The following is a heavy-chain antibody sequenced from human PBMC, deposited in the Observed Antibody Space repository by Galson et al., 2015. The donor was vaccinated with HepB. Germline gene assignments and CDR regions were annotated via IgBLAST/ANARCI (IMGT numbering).Heavy chain of an antibody. CDR1: GGSISSYY. J-gene: IGHJ4*02. CDR2: IYYSGST. V-gene: IGHV4-59*08. D-gene: IGHD6-13*01. Sequence: ETLSLTCTVSGGSISSYYWSWIRQPPGKGLEWIGYIYYSGSTNYNPSLKSRVTISVDTSKNQFSLKLSSVTAADTAVYYCARLGSGIAAAGNYWGQGTLVTVSS. CDR3: ARLGSGIAAAGNY.